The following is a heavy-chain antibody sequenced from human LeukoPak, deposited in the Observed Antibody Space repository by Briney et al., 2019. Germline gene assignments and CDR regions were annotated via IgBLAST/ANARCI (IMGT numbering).Heavy chain of an antibody. V-gene: IGHV4-39*01. J-gene: IGHJ4*02. CDR3: AANSADYNTLGSSYKV. CDR1: DASVSSNYY. CDR2: ISYSGTT. Sequence: SDTLSLNCTVSDASVSSNYYWGWIRQSPGKGLEWIGSISYSGTTYYNPSLKSRVTISVDTSKNQFSLKLNSVTAADTAVYYCAANSADYNTLGSSYKVWGQGTLVTVSS. D-gene: IGHD3-10*01.